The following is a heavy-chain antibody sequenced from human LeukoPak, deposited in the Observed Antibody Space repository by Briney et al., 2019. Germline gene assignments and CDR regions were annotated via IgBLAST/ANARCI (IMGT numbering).Heavy chain of an antibody. D-gene: IGHD3-3*01. J-gene: IGHJ6*02. Sequence: SETLSLTCTVSGDSVSSGSHYWSWIRQPPGKGLEWIGYVYYTGSINYNPSLKSRVTISVDTSKNQFSLKLSSVTAADTAIYYCARAFTIFGVVDVRGQGTTVTVSS. CDR3: ARAFTIFGVVDV. CDR2: VYYTGSI. V-gene: IGHV4-61*01. CDR1: GDSVSSGSHY.